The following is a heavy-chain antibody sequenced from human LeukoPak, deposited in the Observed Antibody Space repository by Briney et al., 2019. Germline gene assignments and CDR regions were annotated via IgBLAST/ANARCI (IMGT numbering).Heavy chain of an antibody. CDR1: GFTFSDYY. V-gene: IGHV3-11*04. J-gene: IGHJ4*02. D-gene: IGHD3-22*01. CDR3: ARIAYYYDSSGYPLGY. CDR2: ISSSGSTI. Sequence: PGGSLRLSCAASGFTFSDYYMSWIRQAPGKGLEWVSYISSSGSTIYYADSVKGRFTISRDNAKNSLYLQMNRLRAEDTAVYYCARIAYYYDSSGYPLGYWGQGTLVTVSS.